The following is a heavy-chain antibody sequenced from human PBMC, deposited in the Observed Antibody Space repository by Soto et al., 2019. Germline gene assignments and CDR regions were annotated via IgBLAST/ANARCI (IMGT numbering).Heavy chain of an antibody. D-gene: IGHD3-10*01. Sequence: SETLSLTCTVSGGSISSGGYYWSWIRQHPGKGLEWIGYIYYSGSTYYNPSLKSRVTISVDTSKNQFSLKLSSVTAADTAVYYCEREIWKDGSGSYYDYYYYGMDVWGQGSTVTVSS. J-gene: IGHJ6*02. CDR2: IYYSGST. CDR3: EREIWKDGSGSYYDYYYYGMDV. CDR1: GGSISSGGYY. V-gene: IGHV4-31*03.